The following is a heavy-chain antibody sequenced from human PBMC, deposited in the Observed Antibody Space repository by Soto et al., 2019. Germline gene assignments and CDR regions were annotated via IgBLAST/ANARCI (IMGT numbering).Heavy chain of an antibody. D-gene: IGHD3-22*01. CDR3: ARESYDSSGSYSRWFDP. V-gene: IGHV4-61*01. J-gene: IGHJ5*02. CDR1: GGSVSSDYYY. Sequence: SETLSLTCSVSGGSVSSDYYYWSWIRQSPGKGLEWIGNIYYSGSTNYNPSLKSRVTISVDTSKNQFSLKLSSVTAADTAVYYCARESYDSSGSYSRWFDPWGQGTLVTVSS. CDR2: IYYSGST.